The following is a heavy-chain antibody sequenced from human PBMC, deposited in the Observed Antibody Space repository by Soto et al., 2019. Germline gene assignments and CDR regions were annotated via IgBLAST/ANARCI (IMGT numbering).Heavy chain of an antibody. D-gene: IGHD6-19*01. CDR1: GFTFSTYS. V-gene: IGHV3-64D*06. CDR2: INDNGGTT. CDR3: VTGYSSGWYEIY. Sequence: EVQLLESGGGLVQPGGSLRLSCTASGFTFSTYSMLWVRQAPGKGLQYVSAINDNGGTTSYADSVKGRFIISRDNSQNTLYLQMSSLRTEDTAVYYCVTGYSSGWYEIYWGQGTLVTVSS. J-gene: IGHJ4*02.